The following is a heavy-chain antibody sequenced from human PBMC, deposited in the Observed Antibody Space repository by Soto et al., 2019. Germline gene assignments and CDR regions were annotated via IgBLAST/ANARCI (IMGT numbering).Heavy chain of an antibody. CDR1: EFTFSSYA. CDR3: ASIVGATGFFV. V-gene: IGHV3-64*01. J-gene: IGHJ4*02. D-gene: IGHD1-26*01. CDR2: ISSNGGST. Sequence: GVSLTLSCAASEFTFSSYAMHWVRQAPGKGLEYVSAISSNGGSTYYANSVKGRFTISRDNSKNTLYLQMGSLRAEDMAVYYCASIVGATGFFVWGQGTLVTVSS.